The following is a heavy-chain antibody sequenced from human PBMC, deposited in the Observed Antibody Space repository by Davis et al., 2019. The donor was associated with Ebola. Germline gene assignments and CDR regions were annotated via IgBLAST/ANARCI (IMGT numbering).Heavy chain of an antibody. CDR1: GFTFSSYG. Sequence: GESLKISCAASGFTFSSYGMHWVRQAPGKGLEWVSSISSSSSYIYYADSVKGRFTISRDNAKNSLYLQMNSLRAEDTAVYYCARGSSIAALGGMDVWGKGTTVTVSS. CDR3: ARGSSIAALGGMDV. CDR2: ISSSSSYI. V-gene: IGHV3-21*01. D-gene: IGHD6-6*01. J-gene: IGHJ6*04.